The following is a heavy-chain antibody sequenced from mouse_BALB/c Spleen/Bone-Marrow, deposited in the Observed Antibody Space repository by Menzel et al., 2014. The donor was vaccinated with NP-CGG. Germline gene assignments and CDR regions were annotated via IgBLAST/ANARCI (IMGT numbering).Heavy chain of an antibody. CDR3: ARRMITFAY. D-gene: IGHD2-4*01. Sequence: QVQLQQPGAELVRPGTSVKISCKASGYAFTNYWLGWVKQRPGHGLEWIGDIYPGSGNTYYNEKFKGKATLTADKSSSTAYMQLSSLTSEDSAVYFRARRMITFAYWGQGTLVTVSA. V-gene: IGHV1-63*01. CDR1: GYAFTNYW. CDR2: IYPGSGNT. J-gene: IGHJ3*01.